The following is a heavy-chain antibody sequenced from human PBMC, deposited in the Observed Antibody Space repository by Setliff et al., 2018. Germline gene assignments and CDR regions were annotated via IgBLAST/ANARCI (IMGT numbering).Heavy chain of an antibody. J-gene: IGHJ4*02. D-gene: IGHD1-1*01. Sequence: SETLSLTCNVSGGSIAGSHYYWGWIRQPPGKGLEWIGRIDYSGNTYYNSSLKSRVTISVDTSKNAFSLKLKSVTAADTAVYYCARTGTYRYFDYWGQGTPVTVSS. V-gene: IGHV4-39*02. CDR2: IDYSGNT. CDR1: GGSIAGSHYY. CDR3: ARTGTYRYFDY.